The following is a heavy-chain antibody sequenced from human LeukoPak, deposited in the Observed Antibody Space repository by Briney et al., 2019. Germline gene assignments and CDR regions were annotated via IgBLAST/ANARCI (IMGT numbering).Heavy chain of an antibody. D-gene: IGHD3-10*01. J-gene: IGHJ3*02. CDR3: ARRRADAFDI. Sequence: SETLSLTCAVSGYSISSGYYWGWIRQPPGQGLEWIGSIYHSGSTYYNPSLKSRVTISVDTSKNQFSLKLSSVTAADTAVYYCARRRADAFDIWGQGTMVTVSS. CDR2: IYHSGST. V-gene: IGHV4-38-2*01. CDR1: GYSISSGYY.